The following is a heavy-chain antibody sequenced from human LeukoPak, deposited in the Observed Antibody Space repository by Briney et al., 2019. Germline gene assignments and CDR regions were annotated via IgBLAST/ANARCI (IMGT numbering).Heavy chain of an antibody. Sequence: GGSLRLSCAASGFTFSSYAMTWVRQAPGKGLEWVSGISGSGAITYYAESMKGRVTISRDNSRTTLSLQIHNLRAEDTAIYYCAEDVFPVYESTGFSASPGRWGRGGPVTVSS. CDR1: GFTFSSYA. V-gene: IGHV3-23*01. CDR2: ISGSGAIT. CDR3: AEDVFPVYESTGFSASPGR. D-gene: IGHD3-22*01. J-gene: IGHJ2*01.